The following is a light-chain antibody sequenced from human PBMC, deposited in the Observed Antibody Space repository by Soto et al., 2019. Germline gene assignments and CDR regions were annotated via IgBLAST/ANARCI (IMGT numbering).Light chain of an antibody. CDR2: DAS. J-gene: IGKJ1*01. Sequence: DIQLTQSPSTLSASVGDRVAITCRASQWISGGLAWYQKKPEKAPRLLIYDASGLQSGVPSRFSGSGSGTDFTLTISNLHPEDVATYYCQQYNTESPWTFGQGTKVDIK. V-gene: IGKV1-5*01. CDR1: QWISGG. CDR3: QQYNTESPWT.